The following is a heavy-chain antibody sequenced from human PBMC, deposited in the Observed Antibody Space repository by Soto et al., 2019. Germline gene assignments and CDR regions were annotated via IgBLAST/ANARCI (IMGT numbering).Heavy chain of an antibody. J-gene: IGHJ5*02. Sequence: SQTLSLTCAISGDSVSSNSAAWNRIRQSPSRDLEWLGRTYYRSKWYNDYAVSVKSRITINPDTSKNQFSLQLNSVTPEDTAVYYCAREVATIWAPYNWFDPWGQGTLVTVSS. D-gene: IGHD5-12*01. CDR1: GDSVSSNSAA. CDR2: TYYRSKWYN. V-gene: IGHV6-1*01. CDR3: AREVATIWAPYNWFDP.